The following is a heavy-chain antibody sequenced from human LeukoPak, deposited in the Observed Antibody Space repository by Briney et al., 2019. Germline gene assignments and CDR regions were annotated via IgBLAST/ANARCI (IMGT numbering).Heavy chain of an antibody. Sequence: SETLPLTCTVSGVYITNGLYFWNWIRQPAGKGLEWIGRIYSNGDTNYNPSLKSRVTISQDRTRNQFSLKLSSVTAADTAVYYCARYDYYDSSASTYYYYYIDVWGKGTTVTVSS. CDR3: ARYDYYDSSASTYYYYYIDV. V-gene: IGHV4-61*02. CDR2: IYSNGDT. J-gene: IGHJ6*03. CDR1: GVYITNGLYF. D-gene: IGHD3-22*01.